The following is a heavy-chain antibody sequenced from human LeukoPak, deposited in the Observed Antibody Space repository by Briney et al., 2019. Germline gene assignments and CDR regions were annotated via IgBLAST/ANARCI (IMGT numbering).Heavy chain of an antibody. CDR3: ARGSGHFDY. Sequence: SETLSLTCAVYGGSFSGYYWSWIRQPPGKGLEWIGEINHSGSTNYNPSLKSRVTISVGTSKNQFSLKLSSVTAADTAVYYCARGSGHFDYWGQGTLVTVSS. J-gene: IGHJ4*02. CDR1: GGSFSGYY. V-gene: IGHV4-34*01. CDR2: INHSGST.